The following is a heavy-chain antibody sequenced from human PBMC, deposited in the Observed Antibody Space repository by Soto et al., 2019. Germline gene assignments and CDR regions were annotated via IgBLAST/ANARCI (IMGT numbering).Heavy chain of an antibody. V-gene: IGHV1-69*01. CDR3: ARGQENDSSGYYYQRRGAFDI. D-gene: IGHD3-22*01. CDR2: ILPMFETA. Sequence: QVQLVQSGAEVKKPGSSVKVSCKASGGTFSRYAITWVRQAPGQGREWVGGILPMFETADYAQRFQGRVTITADEATSAAYMELISLRSDDTAVYYCARGQENDSSGYYYQRRGAFDIWGQGTMVIVSS. J-gene: IGHJ3*02. CDR1: GGTFSRYA.